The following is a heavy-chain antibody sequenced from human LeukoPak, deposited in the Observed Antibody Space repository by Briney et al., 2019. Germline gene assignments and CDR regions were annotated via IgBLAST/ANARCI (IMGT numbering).Heavy chain of an antibody. CDR3: ARDFHYFFDY. J-gene: IGHJ4*02. CDR1: GFTFNTYA. CDR2: ISDSGGNT. D-gene: IGHD2/OR15-2a*01. V-gene: IGHV3-23*01. Sequence: GGSLRLSSAASGFTFNTYAMSWVRQAPWERLQWVSGISDSGGNTYYADSVKGRFTISRDNSGNTLFLQMNSLRAEDTGIYYCARDFHYFFDYCGQGTLVTVSS.